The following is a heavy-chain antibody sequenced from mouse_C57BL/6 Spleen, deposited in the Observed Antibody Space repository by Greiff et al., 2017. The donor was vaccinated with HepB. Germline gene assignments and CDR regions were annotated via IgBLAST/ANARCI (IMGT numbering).Heavy chain of an antibody. D-gene: IGHD1-1*01. CDR1: GYAFSSSW. V-gene: IGHV1-82*01. J-gene: IGHJ2*01. CDR3: ARNPTVGDFDY. CDR2: IYPGDGDT. Sequence: VQLQQSGPELVKPGASVKISCKASGYAFSSSWMNWVKQRPGKGLEWIGRIYPGDGDTNYNGKFKGKATLTADKSSSTAYMQLSSLTSEDSAVYFCARNPTVGDFDYWGQGTTLTVSS.